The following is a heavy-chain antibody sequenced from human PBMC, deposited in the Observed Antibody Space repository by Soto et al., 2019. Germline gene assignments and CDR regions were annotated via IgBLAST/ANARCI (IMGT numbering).Heavy chain of an antibody. CDR3: ARDDLYSGSLSLPFVD. D-gene: IGHD3-10*01. CDR1: GFTFSSYS. Sequence: EVYLVESGGGLVQPGGSLRLSCAAYGFTFSSYSVNWVRKAPGKGLEWLSYISSGGTIYYADSVKDRFTISRDNAKNSPFRQMHSLRDDATAVYYSARDDLYSGSLSLPFVDWGRGTLVTVSS. CDR2: ISSGGTI. J-gene: IGHJ4*02. V-gene: IGHV3-48*02.